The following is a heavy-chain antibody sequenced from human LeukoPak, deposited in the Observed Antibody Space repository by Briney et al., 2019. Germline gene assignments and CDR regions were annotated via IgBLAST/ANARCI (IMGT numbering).Heavy chain of an antibody. J-gene: IGHJ4*02. CDR1: GYSFTSYW. CDR3: ASISDGDYGGY. D-gene: IGHD4-17*01. CDR2: IYPGDSDT. Sequence: GAPLKISSKCSGYSFTSYWIGCVRPIPGKGLEWMGIIYPGDSDTRYSPSFQGQVTISADKSISTAYLQWSSLKASDAAMYYCASISDGDYGGYWGQGTLVTVSS. V-gene: IGHV5-51*01.